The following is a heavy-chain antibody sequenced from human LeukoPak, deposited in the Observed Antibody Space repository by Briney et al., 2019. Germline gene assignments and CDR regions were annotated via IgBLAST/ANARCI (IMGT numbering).Heavy chain of an antibody. D-gene: IGHD3-10*01. J-gene: IGHJ4*02. CDR1: GFTFSSYG. CDR2: IWYDGSNK. Sequence: GGSLRLSCAASGFTFSSYGMHRVRQAPGKGLEWVAVIWYDGSNKYYADSVKGRFTISRDNSKNTLYLQMNSLRAEDTAVYYCARRSYGSGSYYLDYWGQGTLVTVSS. CDR3: ARRSYGSGSYYLDY. V-gene: IGHV3-33*01.